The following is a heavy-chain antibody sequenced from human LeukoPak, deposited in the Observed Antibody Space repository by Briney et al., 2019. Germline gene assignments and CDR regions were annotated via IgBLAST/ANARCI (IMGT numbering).Heavy chain of an antibody. CDR2: IYPGDSDT. V-gene: IGHV5-51*01. Sequence: GESLKISCKGSGYSFTSYWIGWVRQMPGKGLEWMGIIYPGDSDTRCSPSFQGQVTISADKSITTAYLQWSSLRASDTAMYYCARPYSNGWFNFDYWGQGTLVTVSS. J-gene: IGHJ4*02. CDR3: ARPYSNGWFNFDY. D-gene: IGHD6-19*01. CDR1: GYSFTSYW.